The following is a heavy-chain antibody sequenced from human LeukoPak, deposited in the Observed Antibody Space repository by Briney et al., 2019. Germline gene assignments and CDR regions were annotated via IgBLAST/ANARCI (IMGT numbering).Heavy chain of an antibody. Sequence: SETLSLTCTVSGAPISAFHWTWFRQPAGKGLEWIGLIYSSGSTLFNPSLKSRVAMPVDLTKNQLSLKLTSVTAADTAMYYCARKDGDYWGRGTLVTVSS. J-gene: IGHJ4*02. V-gene: IGHV4-4*07. CDR2: IYSSGST. CDR1: GAPISAFH. CDR3: ARKDGDY.